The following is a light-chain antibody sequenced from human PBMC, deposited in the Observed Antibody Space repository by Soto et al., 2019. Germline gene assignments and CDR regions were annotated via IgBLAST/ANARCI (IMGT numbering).Light chain of an antibody. V-gene: IGKV3-20*01. CDR3: QQYGSSRWT. CDR1: QSVSSIY. J-gene: IGKJ1*01. Sequence: EIVLTQSPGTLSLSPGERATLSCSASQSVSSIYLAWYQQKPGQAPRLLIYGASSRATGIPDRFSGSGSGTDFTLTISRLEPEDVAVYYCQQYGSSRWTFGQGTKVEI. CDR2: GAS.